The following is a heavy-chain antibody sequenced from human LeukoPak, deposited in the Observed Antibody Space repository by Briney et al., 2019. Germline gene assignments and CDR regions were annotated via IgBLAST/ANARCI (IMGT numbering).Heavy chain of an antibody. Sequence: ASVKVSCKASGYTFTGYYMHWVRQAPGQGLEWMGWINPNSGGTNYAQKFQGRVTMTTDTSTSTAYMELRSLRSDDTAVYYCARGSSGSYLGPFSSPNFDYWGQGTLVTVSS. CDR1: GYTFTGYY. J-gene: IGHJ4*02. CDR3: ARGSSGSYLGPFSSPNFDY. CDR2: INPNSGGT. V-gene: IGHV1-2*02. D-gene: IGHD1-26*01.